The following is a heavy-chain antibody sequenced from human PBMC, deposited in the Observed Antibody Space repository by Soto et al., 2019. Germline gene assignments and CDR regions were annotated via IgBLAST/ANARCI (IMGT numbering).Heavy chain of an antibody. D-gene: IGHD4-17*01. Sequence: QVQLVESGGGVVQPGRSLRLSCAASGFTFSSYGMHWVRQAPGKGLEWVAVIWYDGSNKYYADSVKGRFTISRDNSKNTLYLQMNSLRAEDTAVYYCARASYGDYLDYWGQGTLVTVSS. J-gene: IGHJ4*02. CDR2: IWYDGSNK. V-gene: IGHV3-33*01. CDR1: GFTFSSYG. CDR3: ARASYGDYLDY.